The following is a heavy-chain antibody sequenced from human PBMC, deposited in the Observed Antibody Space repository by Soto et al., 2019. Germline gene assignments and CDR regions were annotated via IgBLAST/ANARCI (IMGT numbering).Heavy chain of an antibody. CDR2: IYYSGST. V-gene: IGHV4-59*01. D-gene: IGHD3-3*01. J-gene: IGHJ6*03. Sequence: PSETLSLTCTVSGGSISSYYWSWIRQPPGKGLEWIGYIYYSGSTNYNPSLKSRVTISVDTSKNQFSLKLSSVTAADTAVYYCARDFTIFGVVIGYYYYMDVWGKGTTVTVSS. CDR3: ARDFTIFGVVIGYYYYMDV. CDR1: GGSISSYY.